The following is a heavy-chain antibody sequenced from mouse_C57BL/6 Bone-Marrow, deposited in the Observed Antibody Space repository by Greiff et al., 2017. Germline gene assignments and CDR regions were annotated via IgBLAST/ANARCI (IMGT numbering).Heavy chain of an antibody. J-gene: IGHJ3*01. CDR2: IYPGGGYT. Sequence: VQLQQSGAELVRPGTSVKMSCKASGYTFTNYWIGWAKQRPGHGLEWIGDIYPGGGYTNYNEKFKGKATLTADKSSSTAYMQFSSRTSEDSAIYYCARCGYGGGFADWGQGTLVTVSA. D-gene: IGHD2-2*01. CDR1: GYTFTNYW. CDR3: ARCGYGGGFAD. V-gene: IGHV1-63*01.